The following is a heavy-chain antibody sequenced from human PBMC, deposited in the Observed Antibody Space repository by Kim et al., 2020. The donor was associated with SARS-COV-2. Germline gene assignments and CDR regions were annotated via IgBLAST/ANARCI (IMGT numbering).Heavy chain of an antibody. Sequence: ADAVKGRFTISRDNAKNTLYLQTNSLRAENTAVYYWAKDMTTVTTLNDYWGQGTLVTVSS. V-gene: IGHV3-23*01. CDR3: AKDMTTVTTLNDY. J-gene: IGHJ4*02. D-gene: IGHD4-17*01.